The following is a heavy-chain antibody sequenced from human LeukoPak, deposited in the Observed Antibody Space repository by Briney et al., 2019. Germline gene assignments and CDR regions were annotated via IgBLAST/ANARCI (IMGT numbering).Heavy chain of an antibody. CDR2: IYYSGST. CDR1: GGSISSYY. Sequence: SETLSLTCTVSGGSISSYYWGWIRQPPGKGLEWIGYIYYSGSTNYNPSLKSRVTISVDTSKNQFSLKLSSVTAADTAVYYCASYSYYYDSSGYFDCWGQGTLVTVSS. D-gene: IGHD3-22*01. J-gene: IGHJ4*02. CDR3: ASYSYYYDSSGYFDC. V-gene: IGHV4-59*01.